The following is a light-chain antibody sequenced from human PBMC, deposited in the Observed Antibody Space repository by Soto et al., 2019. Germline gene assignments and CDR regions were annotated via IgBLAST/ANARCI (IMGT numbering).Light chain of an antibody. Sequence: QSVLTQPPSASATPGQRVTISCSGSSSSIGSNTVKWFQQLPGTAPKLLIYNNNQRPSGVPDRFSGSKSGTSASLAISGLQSDDEADYYCAAWHDSLNAYVLGTGTKLTVL. J-gene: IGLJ1*01. V-gene: IGLV1-44*01. CDR1: SSSIGSNT. CDR3: AAWHDSLNAYV. CDR2: NNN.